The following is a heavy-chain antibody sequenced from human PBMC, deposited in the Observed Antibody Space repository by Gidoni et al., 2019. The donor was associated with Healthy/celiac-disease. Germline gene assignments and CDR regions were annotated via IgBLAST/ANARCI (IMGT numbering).Heavy chain of an antibody. J-gene: IGHJ4*02. CDR1: GYTFTSSA. D-gene: IGHD3-22*01. CDR3: ARGGRGYYDSSGYYYGFDY. V-gene: IGHV1-8*01. Sequence: QVQLVQSGAEVKKPGASVKVSCTASGYTFTSSAINWVRQATGQGLEWMGWMNPNSGNTGYAQKFQGRVTRTRNTSISTAYMELSSLRSEDTAVYYCARGGRGYYDSSGYYYGFDYWGQGTLVTVSS. CDR2: MNPNSGNT.